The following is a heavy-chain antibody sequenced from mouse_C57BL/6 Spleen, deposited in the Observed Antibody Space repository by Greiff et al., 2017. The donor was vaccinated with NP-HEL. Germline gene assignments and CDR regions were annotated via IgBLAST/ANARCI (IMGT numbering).Heavy chain of an antibody. CDR2: IWWDDDK. Sequence: QVQLKESGPGILQPSQTLSLTCSFSGFSLSTFGMGVGWIRQPSGKGLEWLAHIWWDDDKYYNPALKSRLTISKDTSKNQVFLKIANVDTADTATYYCARIATITTVVAYYFDYWGQGTTLTVSS. CDR3: ARIATITTVVAYYFDY. CDR1: GFSLSTFGMG. D-gene: IGHD1-1*01. V-gene: IGHV8-8*01. J-gene: IGHJ2*01.